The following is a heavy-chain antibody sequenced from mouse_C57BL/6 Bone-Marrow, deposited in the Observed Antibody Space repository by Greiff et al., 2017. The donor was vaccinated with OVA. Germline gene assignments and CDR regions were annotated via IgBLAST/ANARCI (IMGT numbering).Heavy chain of an antibody. CDR2: ISDGGSYT. V-gene: IGHV5-4*01. CDR3: ARDGAMITGYYFDY. D-gene: IGHD2-4*01. J-gene: IGHJ2*01. CDR1: ALRYIIYA. Sequence: EVKLVESGGGLVKPGGSLKLSCAASALRYIIYAMSWVRQTPEKRLEWVATISDGGSYTYYPDNVKGRFTISRDNAKNNLYLQMSHLKSEDTAMYYCARDGAMITGYYFDYWGQGTTLTVSS.